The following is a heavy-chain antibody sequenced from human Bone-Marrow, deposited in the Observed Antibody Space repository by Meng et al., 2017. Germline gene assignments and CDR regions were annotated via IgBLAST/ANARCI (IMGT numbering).Heavy chain of an antibody. D-gene: IGHD5-18*01. J-gene: IGHJ4*02. CDR2: IDYSGST. V-gene: IGHV4-39*01. Sequence: QLQLQESGPGLVKPSETRSLPCPVSGGSISSSSYYWGWIRQPPGKALEWTGSIDYSGSTYYNPSLKSRVTISADTSKNQFSLKLSSVTAADTAVYYCVRHKYNYGQSPFDYWGQGTLVTVSS. CDR1: GGSISSSSYY. CDR3: VRHKYNYGQSPFDY.